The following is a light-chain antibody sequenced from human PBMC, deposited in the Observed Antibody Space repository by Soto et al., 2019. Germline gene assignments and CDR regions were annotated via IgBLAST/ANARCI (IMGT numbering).Light chain of an antibody. CDR2: DVS. V-gene: IGLV2-14*03. J-gene: IGLJ2*01. Sequence: QSALTQPASVSGSPGQSITISCTGTSSDVDDYNYVSWYQQHPGKAPKLIISDVSSRPSGISNRFSGSKSGNTASLTISGLQAEYEADYYCSSYPSTSAVVLFGGGTKLTVL. CDR1: SSDVDDYNY. CDR3: SSYPSTSAVVL.